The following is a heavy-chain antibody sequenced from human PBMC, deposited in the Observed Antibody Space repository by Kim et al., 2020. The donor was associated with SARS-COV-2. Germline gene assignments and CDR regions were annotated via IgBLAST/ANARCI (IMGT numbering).Heavy chain of an antibody. V-gene: IGHV1-3*01. CDR3: ARISGWTTIIDY. D-gene: IGHD6-19*01. CDR1: GYTFTSYA. CDR2: INAGNGNT. Sequence: ASVKVSCKASGYTFTSYAMHWVRQAPGQRLEWMGWINAGNGNTKYSQKFQGRVTITRDTSASTAYMELSSLRSEDTAVYYCARISGWTTIIDYWGQGTLVTVSS. J-gene: IGHJ4*02.